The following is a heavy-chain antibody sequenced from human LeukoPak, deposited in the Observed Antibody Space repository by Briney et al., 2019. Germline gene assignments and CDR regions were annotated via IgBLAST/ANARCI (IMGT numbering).Heavy chain of an antibody. J-gene: IGHJ2*01. D-gene: IGHD3-9*01. CDR2: INSNSGDT. CDR3: AREPHYDLLTGYALGYLDL. Sequence: ASVKVSCTASGHTFTGYYMHWVRQAPGQGLEWMGWINSNSGDTNYAQKFQGRVTMTRDTSISTAYMELSRLRSDDTAVYYCAREPHYDLLTGYALGYLDLWGRGTLLTVSS. CDR1: GHTFTGYY. V-gene: IGHV1-2*02.